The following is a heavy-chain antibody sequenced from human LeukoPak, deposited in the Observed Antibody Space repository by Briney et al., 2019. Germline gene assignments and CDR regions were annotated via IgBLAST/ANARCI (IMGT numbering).Heavy chain of an antibody. CDR3: ATWAFYHSLDV. CDR1: GFKLCAFA. CDR2: IDKDGRST. V-gene: IGHV3-43*02. J-gene: IGHJ6*02. Sequence: PGGSLRLSCAASGFKLCAFAMHWVRQAPGKGLEWVSLIDKDGRSTYYADSVKGRFTISRDNSKNSLYLQMNSLRTEDTALYYCATWAFYHSLDVWGQGTTVTVSS. D-gene: IGHD1-26*01.